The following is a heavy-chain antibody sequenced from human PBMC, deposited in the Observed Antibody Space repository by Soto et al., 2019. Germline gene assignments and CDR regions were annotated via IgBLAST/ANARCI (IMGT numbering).Heavy chain of an antibody. CDR1: GFSFASYT. V-gene: IGHV3-30-3*01. J-gene: IGHJ3*02. Sequence: QVQLVESGGGGVQPGTSLTLSCAASGFSFASYTMHLVRQATGKRLEWVAHISYDGSLKYYADSVKGRSTISGDDSKDKLYLQMDSLRAEDTAVYDGARDCLSGKKDGFDIWGQGTMVTVSS. CDR3: ARDCLSGKKDGFDI. D-gene: IGHD6-13*01. CDR2: ISYDGSLK.